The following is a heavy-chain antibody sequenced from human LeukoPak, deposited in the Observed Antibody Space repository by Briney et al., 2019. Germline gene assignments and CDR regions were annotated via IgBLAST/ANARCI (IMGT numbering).Heavy chain of an antibody. CDR1: GYTFTGYY. Sequence: GASVKVSCKASGYTFTGYYIHWVRQAPGQGLEWMGWINPNSGGTNYAQKFQGRVTMTRDTSISTAYMGLSRLRPDDTAVFYCARFSKQLVFFENWGQGTLVTVSS. V-gene: IGHV1-2*02. CDR3: ARFSKQLVFFEN. D-gene: IGHD6-13*01. CDR2: INPNSGGT. J-gene: IGHJ4*02.